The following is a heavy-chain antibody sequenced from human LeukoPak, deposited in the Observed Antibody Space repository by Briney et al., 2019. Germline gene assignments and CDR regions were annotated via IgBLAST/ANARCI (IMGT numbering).Heavy chain of an antibody. Sequence: PGGSLRLSCAASGFTFSSYWMTWIRQAPGKGLEWVAHIKEDATESRSADSVKGRFTISRDNSKNTLYLQMNSLRAEDTAVYYCARPSRGYYYDSSGYGFDYWGQGTLVTVSS. J-gene: IGHJ4*02. V-gene: IGHV3-7*03. D-gene: IGHD3-22*01. CDR2: IKEDATES. CDR1: GFTFSSYW. CDR3: ARPSRGYYYDSSGYGFDY.